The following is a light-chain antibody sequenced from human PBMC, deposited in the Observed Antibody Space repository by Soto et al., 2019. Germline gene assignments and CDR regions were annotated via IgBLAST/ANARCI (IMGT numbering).Light chain of an antibody. CDR2: GAS. Sequence: EIVLTQSPGTLSLSPGERATLSCRASQSVSSNYLAWYQQKPGQAPRLLIYGASSRATGIPDRFSGSGSGTDFTLTISRLEREDFAVYYCQQYGSSPQTFGQGTK. CDR3: QQYGSSPQT. V-gene: IGKV3-20*01. J-gene: IGKJ1*01. CDR1: QSVSSNY.